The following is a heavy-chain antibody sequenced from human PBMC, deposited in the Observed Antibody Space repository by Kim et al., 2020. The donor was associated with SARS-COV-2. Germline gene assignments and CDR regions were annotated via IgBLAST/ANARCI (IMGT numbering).Heavy chain of an antibody. CDR3: ATSGITGTTVGGWFDP. CDR2: FDPEDGET. Sequence: ASVKVSCKVSGYTLTELSMHWVRQAPGKGLEWMGGFDPEDGETIYAQKFQGRVTMTEDTSTDTAYMELSSLRSEDTAVYYCATSGITGTTVGGWFDPWGQGTLVTVSS. J-gene: IGHJ5*02. CDR1: GYTLTELS. D-gene: IGHD1-7*01. V-gene: IGHV1-24*01.